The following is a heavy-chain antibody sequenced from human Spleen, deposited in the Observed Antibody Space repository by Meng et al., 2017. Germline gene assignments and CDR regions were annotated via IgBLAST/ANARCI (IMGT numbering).Heavy chain of an antibody. CDR3: ASGTPGRSYCDY. J-gene: IGHJ4*02. D-gene: IGHD2-15*01. CDR1: GHTFTGYY. CDR2: FVNYVDT. V-gene: IGHV1-18*04. Sequence: QLQLLQAGDEAKKPGGSMNVSCKASGHTFTGYYMHWVRQAPGQGLEWMGWFVNYVDTYPAPKFQGRVTMTTDTHTNTAFMELRSLTSDDTAVYYCASGTPGRSYCDYWGQGTLVTVSS.